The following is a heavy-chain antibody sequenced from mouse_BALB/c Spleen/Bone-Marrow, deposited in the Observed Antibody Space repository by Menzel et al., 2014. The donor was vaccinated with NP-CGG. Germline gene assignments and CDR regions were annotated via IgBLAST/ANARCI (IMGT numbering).Heavy chain of an antibody. Sequence: VQLQQSGAELVRPGVSVKISCKGSGYTFTDYAMHWVKQSHAKSLEWIGVISTYYGDASYNQKFKGKATMTVDKSSSTAYMELARLTSEDSAIYYYARRADSSGYVDAMDYWGQGTSVTVSS. D-gene: IGHD3-2*01. CDR1: GYTFTDYA. CDR3: ARRADSSGYVDAMDY. V-gene: IGHV1S137*01. J-gene: IGHJ4*01. CDR2: ISTYYGDA.